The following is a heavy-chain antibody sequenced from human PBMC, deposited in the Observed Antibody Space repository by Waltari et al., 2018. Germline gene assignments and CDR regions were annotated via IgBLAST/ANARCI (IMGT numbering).Heavy chain of an antibody. CDR1: GGSISGYY. CDR2: IYYSVEYSGST. J-gene: IGHJ6*02. CDR3: ARQGLLYGMDV. Sequence: QVQLQESGPGLVKPSETLSLTCIVSGGSISGYYWGWIRQPPGKGLEWIAYIYYSVEYSGSTNYNPSLKSRVTISLDTSENQFSLKLSSVTAADTAVYYCARQGLLYGMDVWGQGTTVTVAS. V-gene: IGHV4-59*08.